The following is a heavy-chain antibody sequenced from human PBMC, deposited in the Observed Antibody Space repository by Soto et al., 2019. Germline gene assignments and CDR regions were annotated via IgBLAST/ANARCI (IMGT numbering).Heavy chain of an antibody. J-gene: IGHJ6*03. CDR1: GGSISSGGYY. Sequence: QVQLQESGPGLVKPSQTLSLTCTVSGGSISSGGYYWSWIRQHPGKGLEWIGYIYYSGSTYYNPSLKSRVTIAVDTSKTQCSLTLSSVTAADTAVYYCARDLPGPYYYYHYMDVGGKGTTVTVSS. V-gene: IGHV4-31*03. CDR2: IYYSGST. CDR3: ARDLPGPYYYYHYMDV.